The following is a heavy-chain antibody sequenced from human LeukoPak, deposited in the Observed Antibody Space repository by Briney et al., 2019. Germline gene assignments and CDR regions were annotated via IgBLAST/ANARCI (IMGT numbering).Heavy chain of an antibody. J-gene: IGHJ4*02. V-gene: IGHV5-51*01. CDR2: IFPGDSDT. CDR3: ARHVPHGSFFYFDL. D-gene: IGHD1-26*01. CDR1: GYSFTSYW. Sequence: PGESLKISCKGSGYSFTSYWIGWVRQMPGKGLEWLGIIFPGDSDTRYSPSFQGQVTISADKSISTAYLQWSSLKASDRAMYYCARHVPHGSFFYFDLWGQGTLVTVSS.